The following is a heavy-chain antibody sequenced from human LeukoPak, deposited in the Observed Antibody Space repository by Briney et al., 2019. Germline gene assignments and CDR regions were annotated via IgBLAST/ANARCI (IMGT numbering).Heavy chain of an antibody. V-gene: IGHV4-61*01. J-gene: IGHJ3*02. CDR1: GGSVSSGSYY. Sequence: KPSETLSLTRTVSGGSVSSGSYYWSWIRQPPGKGLEWIGYIYYSGSTNYNPSLKSRVTISVDTSKNQFSLKLSSVTAADTAVYYCARDYGGNPETDAFDIWGQGTMVTVSS. D-gene: IGHD4-23*01. CDR2: IYYSGST. CDR3: ARDYGGNPETDAFDI.